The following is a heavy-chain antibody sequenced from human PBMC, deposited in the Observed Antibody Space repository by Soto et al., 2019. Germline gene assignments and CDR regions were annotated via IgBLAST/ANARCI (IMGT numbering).Heavy chain of an antibody. CDR3: ARWQQTYPYGMDV. CDR1: GGTFSSYA. D-gene: IGHD6-13*01. CDR2: IIPIFGTA. Sequence: AASVKVSCKASGGTFSSYAISWVRQAPGQGLEWMGGIIPIFGTANYAQKFQGRVTITADESTSIAYMELSSLRSDDTAVYYCARWQQTYPYGMDVWGQGTTVTVSS. J-gene: IGHJ6*02. V-gene: IGHV1-69*13.